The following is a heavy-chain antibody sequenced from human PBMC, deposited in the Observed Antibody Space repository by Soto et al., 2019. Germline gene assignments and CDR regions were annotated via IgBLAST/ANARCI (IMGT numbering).Heavy chain of an antibody. D-gene: IGHD2-21*02. V-gene: IGHV3-7*03. CDR3: TSRPSGMTYLAVFDF. CDR1: GLTFSGHW. CDR2: IKPDGSET. J-gene: IGHJ4*02. Sequence: VQLVQSGGTLVQPGGSLRLSCAASGLTFSGHWMTWVRQTPGEGLQWVAAIKPDGSETFYVDSVKGRFTISRDNARNSLFLQMDSLRAEDTAVYYCTSRPSGMTYLAVFDFWGQVTLVTVSS.